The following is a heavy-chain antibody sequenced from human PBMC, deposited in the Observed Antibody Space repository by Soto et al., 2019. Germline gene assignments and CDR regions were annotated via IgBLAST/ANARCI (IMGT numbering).Heavy chain of an antibody. CDR2: IYPGDSDT. CDR3: ARPSSGYVQQ. V-gene: IGHV5-51*01. D-gene: IGHD6-19*01. Sequence: ESLKISCKGSGYSFTRYWIGWVRQMPGKGLEWVGIIYPGDSDTRYSPSFQGQVTMSADKFISTAYLQWSSLKASDTAMYYCARPSSGYVQQWGQGTLVTVSS. CDR1: GYSFTRYW. J-gene: IGHJ1*01.